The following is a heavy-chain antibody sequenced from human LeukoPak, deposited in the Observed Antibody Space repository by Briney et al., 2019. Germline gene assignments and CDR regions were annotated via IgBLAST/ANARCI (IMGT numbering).Heavy chain of an antibody. CDR2: ISGSGDST. CDR3: ARDPNWDNYFDY. V-gene: IGHV3-11*06. Sequence: GGSLRLSCTASGFTFSDNYMSWIRQSPGKGLEWVSHISGSGDSTNYADSVKGRFTISRDNAKNSLYLQMNSLRAEDTAVYYCARDPNWDNYFDYWGQGTLVTVSS. CDR1: GFTFSDNY. J-gene: IGHJ4*02. D-gene: IGHD7-27*01.